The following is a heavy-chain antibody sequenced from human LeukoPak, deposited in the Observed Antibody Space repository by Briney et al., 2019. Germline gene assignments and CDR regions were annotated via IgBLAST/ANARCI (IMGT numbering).Heavy chain of an antibody. CDR2: IYPGDSDT. CDR1: GYSFPIYC. J-gene: IGHJ4*02. CDR3: APLLQANYFDY. V-gene: IGHV5-51*01. Sequence: GEALKISCKCSGYSFPIYCIGWGRPMPGKGLEWRGIIYPGDSDTRYSPSFQGQVTISADKSISTAYLQWSSLKASDTAMYYCAPLLQANYFDYWGQGTLVTVSS.